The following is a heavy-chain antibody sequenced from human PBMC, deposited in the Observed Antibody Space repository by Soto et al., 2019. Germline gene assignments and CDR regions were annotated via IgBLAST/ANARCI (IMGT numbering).Heavy chain of an antibody. Sequence: QVQLVESGGGVVQPGRSLRLSCAASGFTFSSYGMHWVRQAPGKGLEWVGDIWYDGSSKYYADSVKGRFTISRDNSKNTLYLQMNSLRAEDTAVYYCARDRHNRGDKGLVNCGQGTLVTVSS. J-gene: IGHJ4*02. CDR2: IWYDGSSK. V-gene: IGHV3-33*01. D-gene: IGHD2-21*01. CDR3: ARDRHNRGDKGLVN. CDR1: GFTFSSYG.